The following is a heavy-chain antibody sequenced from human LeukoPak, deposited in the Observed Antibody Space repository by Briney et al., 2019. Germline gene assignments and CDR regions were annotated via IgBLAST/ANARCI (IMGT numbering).Heavy chain of an antibody. D-gene: IGHD4-17*01. CDR2: IYHSGST. CDR3: ARDNGDYGLGY. V-gene: IGHV4-30-2*01. Sequence: SETLSLTCAVSGGSISSGGYSWSWIRQPPGKGLEWIGYIYHSGSTYYNPSLKSRVTISVDRFKNQFSLKLSSVTAADTAVYYCARDNGDYGLGYWGQGTLVTVSS. CDR1: GGSISSGGYS. J-gene: IGHJ4*02.